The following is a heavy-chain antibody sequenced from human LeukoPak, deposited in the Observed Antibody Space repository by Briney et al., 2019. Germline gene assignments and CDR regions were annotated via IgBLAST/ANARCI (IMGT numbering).Heavy chain of an antibody. D-gene: IGHD2-21*02. CDR2: IYYSGST. CDR3: AIQRSRGGDWY. Sequence: SETLSLTCTVSGGSISSYYWSWIRQPPGKGLEWIGYIYYSGSTNYNPSLKSRVTISVDTSKNQFSLKLSSVTAADTAVYYCAIQRSRGGDWYWGQGTLVTVSS. CDR1: GGSISSYY. J-gene: IGHJ4*02. V-gene: IGHV4-59*08.